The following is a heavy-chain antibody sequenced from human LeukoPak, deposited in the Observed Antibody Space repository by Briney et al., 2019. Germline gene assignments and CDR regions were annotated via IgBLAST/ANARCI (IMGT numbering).Heavy chain of an antibody. J-gene: IGHJ4*02. D-gene: IGHD3-9*01. V-gene: IGHV4-59*12. CDR2: ISYSGST. CDR1: GGSISSYY. Sequence: SETLSFTCTVSGGSISSYYWNWIRQPPGKGLEWIGYISYSGSTNYNPSLKSRVTISVDTSKNQFSLKLSSVTAADTAVYYCARGGYFDWFVYFDYWGQGTLVTVSS. CDR3: ARGGYFDWFVYFDY.